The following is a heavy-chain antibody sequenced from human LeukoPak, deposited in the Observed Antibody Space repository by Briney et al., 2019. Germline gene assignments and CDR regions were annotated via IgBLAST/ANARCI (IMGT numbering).Heavy chain of an antibody. J-gene: IGHJ4*02. CDR2: INHSGST. CDR1: GGSFSGYY. Sequence: SETLSLTCAVYGGSFSGYYWSWIRQPPGKGLEWIGEINHSGSTNYNPSLKSRVTISVDTSKNQFSLKLGSVTAADTAVYYCARRQDPFDYWGQGTLVTVSS. CDR3: ARRQDPFDY. D-gene: IGHD2-15*01. V-gene: IGHV4-34*01.